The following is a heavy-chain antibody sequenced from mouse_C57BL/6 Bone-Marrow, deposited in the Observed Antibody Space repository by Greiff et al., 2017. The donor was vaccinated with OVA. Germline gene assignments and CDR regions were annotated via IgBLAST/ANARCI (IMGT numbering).Heavy chain of an antibody. D-gene: IGHD2-4*01. CDR2: IDPETGGT. CDR1: GYTFTDYE. Sequence: QVHVKQSGAELVRPGASVTLSCKASGYTFTDYEMHWVKQTPVHGLEWIGAIDPETGGTAYNQKFKGKAILTADKSSSTAYMELRSLTSEDSAVYYCTRGDWDYDGVYYAMDYWGQGTSVTVSS. J-gene: IGHJ4*01. CDR3: TRGDWDYDGVYYAMDY. V-gene: IGHV1-15*01.